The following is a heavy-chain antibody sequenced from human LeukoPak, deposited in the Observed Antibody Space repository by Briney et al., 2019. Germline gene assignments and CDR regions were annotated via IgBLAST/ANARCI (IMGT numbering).Heavy chain of an antibody. CDR2: INPSGGST. J-gene: IGHJ5*02. D-gene: IGHD6-19*01. Sequence: ASVKVSCKASGGTFSNYVISWVRQAPGQGLEWMGIINPSGGSTSYAQKFQGRVTMTRDMSTSTVYMELSSLRSEDTAVYYCARVAVAGTRGSNNWFDPWGQGTLVTVSS. V-gene: IGHV1-46*01. CDR3: ARVAVAGTRGSNNWFDP. CDR1: GGTFSNYV.